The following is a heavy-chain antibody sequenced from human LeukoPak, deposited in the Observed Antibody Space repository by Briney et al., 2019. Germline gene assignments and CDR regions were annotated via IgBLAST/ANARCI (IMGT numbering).Heavy chain of an antibody. V-gene: IGHV1-2*02. CDR2: INPSSGGT. J-gene: IGHJ6*03. CDR1: GYTFTGYY. D-gene: IGHD2-15*01. CDR3: ARGVVAATFYYYMDV. Sequence: GASVKVSCKPSGYTFTGYYMHWVRQAPGQGLEWMGWINPSSGGTNYPQKFPGRVTMTRDTSLSTAYMELSGLRSDDTAVYYCARGVVAATFYYYMDVWDKGTTVTVSS.